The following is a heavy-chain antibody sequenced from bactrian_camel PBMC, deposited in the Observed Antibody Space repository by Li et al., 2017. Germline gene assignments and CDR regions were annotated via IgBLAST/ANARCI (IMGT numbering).Heavy chain of an antibody. CDR1: GNTYSATY. D-gene: IGHD5*01. Sequence: VQLVESGGGSVQTGSSLTLSCIESGNTYSATYIGWSRQSPGKQREGVAILYLRGSSVHGDTTYYPDSVKGRFTISRDNAKNTLYLQMNSLKTEDAAVYYCTGSAATAILGLESCDLWLTLHTGAREPRSPSP. CDR3: TGSAATAILGLESCDLWLTLHT. V-gene: IGHV3S54*01. CDR2: LYLRGSSVHGDTT. J-gene: IGHJ6*01.